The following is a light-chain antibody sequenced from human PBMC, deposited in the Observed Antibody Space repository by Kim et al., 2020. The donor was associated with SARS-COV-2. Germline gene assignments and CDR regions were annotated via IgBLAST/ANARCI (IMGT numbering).Light chain of an antibody. Sequence: VAVGDTVTITGGASQGINTYVAWFQQETGKAPKCLIFAASTLQSGVPSRFSGSGSGRNFSLTITNLQPDDFATYYCQQYTSYPLTFGGGTKVDIK. CDR3: QQYTSYPLT. CDR2: AAS. J-gene: IGKJ4*01. V-gene: IGKV1-16*01. CDR1: QGINTY.